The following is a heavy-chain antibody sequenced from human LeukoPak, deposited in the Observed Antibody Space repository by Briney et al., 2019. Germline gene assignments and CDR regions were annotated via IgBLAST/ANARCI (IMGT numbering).Heavy chain of an antibody. CDR2: ISGSGGST. Sequence: GGSLRLSCAAAGFTFSNYAMTWVRQAPGRGLEWVSSISGSGGSTYYADSVKGRFTISRDNSKNTLYLQMYSLRAEDTAVYYCAKGYYYYYYMDVWGKGTTVTVSS. V-gene: IGHV3-23*01. J-gene: IGHJ6*03. CDR1: GFTFSNYA. CDR3: AKGYYYYYYMDV.